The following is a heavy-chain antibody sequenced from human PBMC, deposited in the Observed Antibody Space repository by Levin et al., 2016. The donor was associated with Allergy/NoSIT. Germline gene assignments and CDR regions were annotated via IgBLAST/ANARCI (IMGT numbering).Heavy chain of an antibody. D-gene: IGHD3-22*01. J-gene: IGHJ4*02. V-gene: IGHV1-46*01. CDR2: INSGGGGT. CDR3: ARARSGSWIVVISTLDY. Sequence: ASVKVSCKASGYTFTNYYMHWVRQAPGQGLEWMGIINSGGGGTSYAPKFQGRVTLTRDTSTNTVYMELSSLSSDDTAVYYCARARSGSWIVVISTLDYWGQGTLVTVSS. CDR1: GYTFTNYY.